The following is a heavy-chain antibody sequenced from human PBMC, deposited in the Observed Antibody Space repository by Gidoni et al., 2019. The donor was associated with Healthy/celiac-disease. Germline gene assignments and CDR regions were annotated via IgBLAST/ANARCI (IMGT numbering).Heavy chain of an antibody. CDR2: ISGSGGRT. V-gene: IGHV3-23*01. Sequence: EVQLLESGGGLVQPGGSLRLSFPASVFPFSSYAMSWVRQAPGKGLEWVSAISGSGGRTYYADSVKGRFTISRDNSKNTLYLQMNSRRAEDTDVYYCAKPLGVAGTNDYWGQGTLVTVSS. CDR3: AKPLGVAGTNDY. J-gene: IGHJ4*02. CDR1: VFPFSSYA. D-gene: IGHD6-19*01.